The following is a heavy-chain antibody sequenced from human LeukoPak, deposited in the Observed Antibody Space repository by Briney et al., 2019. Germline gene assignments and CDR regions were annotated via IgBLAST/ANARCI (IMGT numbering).Heavy chain of an antibody. J-gene: IGHJ4*02. CDR1: GFTFSSYG. Sequence: GSLRLSCAASGFTFSSYGMHWVRQAPGKGLEWVAFIRYNGSNKYYADSVKGRFTISRDNSKNTLYLQMNSLRAEDTAVYYCAKDLLRSSFSFDYWGQGTLVTVSS. V-gene: IGHV3-30*02. D-gene: IGHD6-13*01. CDR3: AKDLLRSSFSFDY. CDR2: IRYNGSNK.